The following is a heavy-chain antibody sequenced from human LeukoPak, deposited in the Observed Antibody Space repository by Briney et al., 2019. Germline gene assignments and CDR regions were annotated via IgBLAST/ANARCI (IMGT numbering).Heavy chain of an antibody. V-gene: IGHV3-21*01. CDR3: ARDDYYDSSGYMY. CDR1: GFTFSSYA. D-gene: IGHD3-22*01. J-gene: IGHJ4*02. Sequence: GGSLRLSCAASGFTFSSYAMSWVRQAPGKGLEWVSSISSSSSYIYYADSVKGRFTISRDSAKNSLYLHMNSLRAEDTAVYYCARDDYYDSSGYMYWGQGTLVTVSS. CDR2: ISSSSSYI.